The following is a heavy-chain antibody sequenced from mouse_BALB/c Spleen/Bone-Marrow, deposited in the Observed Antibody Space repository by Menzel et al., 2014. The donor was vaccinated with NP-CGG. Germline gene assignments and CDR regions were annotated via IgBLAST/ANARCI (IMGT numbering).Heavy chain of an antibody. CDR1: GYTFTSYW. CDR2: IDPSDSYT. D-gene: IGHD2-3*01. J-gene: IGHJ3*01. V-gene: IGHV1-69*02. Sequence: VQLQQSGAELVKPGASVKLYCKASGYTFTSYWMHWVKQRPGQGLEWIGEIDPSDSYTNYNQKFKGKATLTVDKSSSTAYMQLSSLTSEDSAVYYCARYGGYFPWFAYWGQGTLVTVSA. CDR3: ARYGGYFPWFAY.